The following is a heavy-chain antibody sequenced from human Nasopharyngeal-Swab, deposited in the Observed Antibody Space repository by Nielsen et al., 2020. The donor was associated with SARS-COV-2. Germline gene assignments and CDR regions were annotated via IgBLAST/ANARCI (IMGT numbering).Heavy chain of an antibody. V-gene: IGHV3-53*01. D-gene: IGHD4-11*01. Sequence: GGSLRLSCAASGFNVSNNYMTWVRQAPGKGLEWVSIIYSSGSIYHADSVKGRFIISRDTPKNTLSLRMNSLRVEDTAVYYCASAVTGPLYWGQGTLVTVSS. CDR3: ASAVTGPLY. CDR1: GFNVSNNY. CDR2: IYSSGSI. J-gene: IGHJ1*01.